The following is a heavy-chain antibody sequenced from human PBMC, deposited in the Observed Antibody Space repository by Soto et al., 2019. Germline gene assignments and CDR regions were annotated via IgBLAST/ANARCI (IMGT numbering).Heavy chain of an antibody. Sequence: ETLSLTCTVSGGSISSSSYYWGWIRQPPGKGLDWIGSIYYSGSTYYNPSLKSRVTISVDTSKNQFSLKLSSVTAADTAVYYCARRSYYYDSSGYYYGDAFDIWGQGTMVTVSS. CDR2: IYYSGST. D-gene: IGHD3-22*01. V-gene: IGHV4-39*01. CDR1: GGSISSSSYY. J-gene: IGHJ3*02. CDR3: ARRSYYYDSSGYYYGDAFDI.